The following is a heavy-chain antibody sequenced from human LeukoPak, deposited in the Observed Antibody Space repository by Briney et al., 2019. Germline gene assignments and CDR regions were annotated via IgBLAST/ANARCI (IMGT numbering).Heavy chain of an antibody. CDR1: GGSISSTSYY. Sequence: SETLSLTCTVSGGSISSTSYYWGWIRQPPGKGLEWIGSIYYTGSTYYNPSLNTRVTMSVDTSKNQFSLKLSSVAAADTAVYYCARRLKVTEHFDYWGQGTLVTVSS. CDR2: IYYTGST. D-gene: IGHD2-21*02. CDR3: ARRLKVTEHFDY. V-gene: IGHV4-39*01. J-gene: IGHJ4*02.